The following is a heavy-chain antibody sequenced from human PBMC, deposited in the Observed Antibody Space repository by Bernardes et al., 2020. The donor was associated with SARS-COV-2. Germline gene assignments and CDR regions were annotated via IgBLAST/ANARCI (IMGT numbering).Heavy chain of an antibody. V-gene: IGHV1-18*04. CDR2: ISTYNGNT. Sequence: ASVKVSCKASGYTFSTYGLTWVRQAPGQGLEWLGWISTYNGNTNYAQKLQGRVTMTIDTSTSTAYMELRSLRSDDTAVYYCAREKSIDYGDSDWDYGMDVWGQGTTVTVSS. CDR3: AREKSIDYGDSDWDYGMDV. CDR1: GYTFSTYG. D-gene: IGHD4-17*01. J-gene: IGHJ6*02.